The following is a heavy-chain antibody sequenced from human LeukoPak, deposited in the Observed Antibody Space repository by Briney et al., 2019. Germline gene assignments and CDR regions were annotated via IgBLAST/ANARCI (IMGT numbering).Heavy chain of an antibody. V-gene: IGHV1-69*13. Sequence: GASVKVSCKASGGTFSRHAISWVRQAPGQGLEWMGGITPMFGTANYAQKFQGRVTITADESTGTAYMELSSLRSEDTAVYYCVRDGSYYDSSGYYYLYWGQGILVTVSS. CDR3: VRDGSYYDSSGYYYLY. CDR2: ITPMFGTA. J-gene: IGHJ4*02. CDR1: GGTFSRHA. D-gene: IGHD3-22*01.